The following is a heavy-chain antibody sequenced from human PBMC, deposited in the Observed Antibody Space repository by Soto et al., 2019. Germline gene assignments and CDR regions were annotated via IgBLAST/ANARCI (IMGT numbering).Heavy chain of an antibody. CDR2: IKTKTDGGSA. Sequence: EVQLVESGGGLVQPGGPFKLPGPAFGLTSNNPGMTWFRQAPGKGLEWVGLIKTKTDGGSADYAAPVKGRFTISRDDSQTTLYLQMNFLKIEDAAVYYCTTALGDDYYYYYYMDVWGKGTTVTVSS. D-gene: IGHD3-16*01. V-gene: IGHV3-15*01. CDR3: TTALGDDYYYYYYMDV. J-gene: IGHJ6*03. CDR1: GLTSNNPG.